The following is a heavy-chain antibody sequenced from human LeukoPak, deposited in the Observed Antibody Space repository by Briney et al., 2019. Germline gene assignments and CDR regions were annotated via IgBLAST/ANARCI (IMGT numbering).Heavy chain of an antibody. V-gene: IGHV3-23*01. CDR2: ISGSGGST. Sequence: PGGSLRLSCAASGFTFSSYAMSWVRQAPGKGLEWVSAISGSGGSTYYADSVKGRFTNSRDNSKNTLYLQMNSLRAEDTAVYYCAKSLDLGYYYYYMDVWGKGTTVTVSS. CDR1: GFTFSSYA. J-gene: IGHJ6*03. CDR3: AKSLDLGYYYYYMDV. D-gene: IGHD2-2*03.